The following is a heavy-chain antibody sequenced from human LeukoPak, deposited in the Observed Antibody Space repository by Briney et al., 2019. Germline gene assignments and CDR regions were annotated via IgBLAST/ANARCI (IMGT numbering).Heavy chain of an antibody. J-gene: IGHJ4*02. Sequence: GGSLRLSCAASGFTFSSYGMHWVRQAPGKGLEWVAFIRYDGSNKYYADSVKGRFTISRDNSKNTLYLQMNSLRAEDTAVYYCAILDYYGSEFDYWGQGTLVTVSS. D-gene: IGHD3-10*01. V-gene: IGHV3-30*02. CDR1: GFTFSSYG. CDR2: IRYDGSNK. CDR3: AILDYYGSEFDY.